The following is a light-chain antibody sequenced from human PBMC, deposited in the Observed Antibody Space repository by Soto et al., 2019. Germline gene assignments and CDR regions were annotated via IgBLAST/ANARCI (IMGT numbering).Light chain of an antibody. V-gene: IGLV1-44*01. J-gene: IGLJ3*02. CDR3: ATWDDTRNGPWV. CDR2: GNH. Sequence: QSVLTQPPSASGTPGQRVTISFSGSNSNIGKNAVKWYQQLPGAAPKLLIFGNHQRPSGVPDRFSASKSGTSASLAISGLHSEDEATYYCATWDDTRNGPWVFGGGTKLTVL. CDR1: NSNIGKNA.